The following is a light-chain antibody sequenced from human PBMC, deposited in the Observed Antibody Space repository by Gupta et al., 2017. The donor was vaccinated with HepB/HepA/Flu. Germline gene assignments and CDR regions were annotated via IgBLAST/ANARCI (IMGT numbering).Light chain of an antibody. CDR1: SLGTSY. CDR3: NSRHNTSHRGI. CDR2: GRD. Sequence: SSELTQVPAMSVALGQTVRITCRGDSLGTSYATWYQQKPGQAPLLVFYGRDNRPSGIPKRFSASTSGNTAFLTITVTQAEDEADYYCNSRHNTSHRGIFGGGTKLTVL. V-gene: IGLV3-19*01. J-gene: IGLJ2*01.